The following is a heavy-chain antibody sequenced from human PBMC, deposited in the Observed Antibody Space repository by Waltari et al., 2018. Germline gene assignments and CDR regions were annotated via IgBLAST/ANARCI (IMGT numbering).Heavy chain of an antibody. Sequence: QVQLQESGPGLVKPSETLSLTCTVSGGSISSYYWSWIRQPPGKGLEWIGYIYYSGSTHYNPSRQSRVTIAVDTSKNQFSLKLSSVTAADTAVYYCARGGGSYTFFDYWGQGTLVTVSS. V-gene: IGHV4-59*01. J-gene: IGHJ4*02. CDR2: IYYSGST. CDR3: ARGGGSYTFFDY. CDR1: GGSISSYY. D-gene: IGHD1-26*01.